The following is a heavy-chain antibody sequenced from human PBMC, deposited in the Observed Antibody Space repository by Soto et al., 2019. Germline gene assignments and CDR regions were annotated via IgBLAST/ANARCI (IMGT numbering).Heavy chain of an antibody. J-gene: IGHJ4*02. D-gene: IGHD2-15*01. V-gene: IGHV4-59*08. CDR3: ARHRPGSGRSRHAY. CDR1: GGSLSSYY. Sequence: PSEALSLSCTGSGGSLSSYYWRLSRQPPGKGLEWIGYIYYSGSTNYNPSLKSRVTISVDTSKNQFSLKLSSVTAADTAVYYCARHRPGSGRSRHAYSAQRTPVTVSS. CDR2: IYYSGST.